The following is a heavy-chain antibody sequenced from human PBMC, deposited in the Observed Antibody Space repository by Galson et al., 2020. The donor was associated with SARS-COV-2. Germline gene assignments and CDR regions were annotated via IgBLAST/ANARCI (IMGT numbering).Heavy chain of an antibody. J-gene: IGHJ4*02. CDR2: SNPNSGGT. D-gene: IGHD5-12*01. CDR3: ARDYALLYEFDY. V-gene: IGHV1-2*04. Sequence: APVKVSCKAPGYTFTGYYMHWVRQAPGQGLEWMGWSNPNSGGTNYAQKFQGWVTMTRDTSISTAYMELSRLRSDDTAVYYCARDYALLYEFDYWGQGTLVTVSS. CDR1: GYTFTGYY.